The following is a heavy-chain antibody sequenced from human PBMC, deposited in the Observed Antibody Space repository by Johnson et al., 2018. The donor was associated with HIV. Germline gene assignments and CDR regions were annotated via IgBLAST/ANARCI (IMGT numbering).Heavy chain of an antibody. CDR1: GFSVSSNY. CDR3: ARYSRGWQGLDAFDI. Sequence: VQLVESGGGLVQPGGSLRLSCAASGFSVSSNYMTWVRQAPGKGLEWVSVIYSGDRTYSAVSVKGRFTISRDSSKNTLFLQMNSLRAEDTAVYYCARYSRGWQGLDAFDIWGQGTMVTVSS. V-gene: IGHV3-66*01. CDR2: IYSGDRT. J-gene: IGHJ3*02. D-gene: IGHD6-19*01.